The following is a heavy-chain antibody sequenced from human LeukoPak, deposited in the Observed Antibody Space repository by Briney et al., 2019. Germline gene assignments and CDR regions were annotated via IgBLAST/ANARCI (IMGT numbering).Heavy chain of an antibody. D-gene: IGHD3-22*01. CDR3: ARDFPTPNYDSSGYYP. V-gene: IGHV4-39*07. CDR1: GGSIISSYY. J-gene: IGHJ5*02. Sequence: TSETLSLTCTVSGGSIISSYYWGWIRQPPGKGLELIGTISYSGSTYDNPSLKSRVTISVDTSKNQFSLKLSSVTAADTAVYYCARDFPTPNYDSSGYYPWGQGTLVTVSS. CDR2: ISYSGST.